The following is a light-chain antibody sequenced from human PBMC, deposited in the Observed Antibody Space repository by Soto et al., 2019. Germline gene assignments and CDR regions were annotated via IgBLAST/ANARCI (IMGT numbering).Light chain of an antibody. CDR2: GTS. V-gene: IGKV3D-7*01. CDR1: VTDSVMN. J-gene: IGKJ1*01. CDR3: PQDFNLPWT. Sequence: RQSPVTPSLSPGARAALPRRPSVTDSVMNLSSFQQKPGQAPRLLIYGTSTRATGSPVRLSSSGSGTDVSPPIFSLLAEDVAVDFCPQDFNLPWTFGQGTKVDIK.